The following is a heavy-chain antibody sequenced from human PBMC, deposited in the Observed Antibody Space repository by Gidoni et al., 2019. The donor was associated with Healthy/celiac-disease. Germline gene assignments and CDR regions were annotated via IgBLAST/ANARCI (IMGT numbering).Heavy chain of an antibody. D-gene: IGHD2-2*01. V-gene: IGHV3-21*01. CDR3: ARDRKDCSSTSCSTDYYYYYGMDV. CDR1: GFTFSSYS. CDR2: ISSSSSYI. Sequence: EVQLVESGGGLVKPGGSLRLSCAASGFTFSSYSMNWVRQAPGKGREWVSSISSSSSYIYYADSVKGRFTISRDNAKNSLYLQMNSLRAEDTAVYYCARDRKDCSSTSCSTDYYYYYGMDVWGQGTTVTVSS. J-gene: IGHJ6*02.